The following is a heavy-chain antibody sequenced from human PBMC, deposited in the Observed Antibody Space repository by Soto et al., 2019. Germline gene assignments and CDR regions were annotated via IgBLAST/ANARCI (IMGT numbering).Heavy chain of an antibody. CDR1: GVTSSTHT. D-gene: IGHD5-18*01. J-gene: IGHJ4*01. CDR3: ASGPAKVDDH. V-gene: IGHV1-69*06. CDR2: IIPLFGTG. Sequence: SVKVSCKASGVTSSTHTITWVRQAPGQGLEWMGEIIPLFGTGHEAQKFQGRITIIADKSTSTAYMELSSLRSEDTSVYFCASGPAKVDDHWGQGPPVPV.